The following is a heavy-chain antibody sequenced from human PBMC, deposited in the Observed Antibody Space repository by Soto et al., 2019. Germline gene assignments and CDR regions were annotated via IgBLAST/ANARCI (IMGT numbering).Heavy chain of an antibody. V-gene: IGHV3-64*07. CDR1: GFNFSKYP. CDR2: ISSDRGTT. CDR3: ARGLIPYGLDV. Sequence: EVHLVESGGGLVQPGGSLRLSCAASGFNFSKYPMHWVRQAPGKGLAYVSSISSDRGTTFYADSVRGRFTMSRDNLKNTLYLQMRTLRGEDMAVYYCARGLIPYGLDVWGQGTTVTIS. J-gene: IGHJ6*02.